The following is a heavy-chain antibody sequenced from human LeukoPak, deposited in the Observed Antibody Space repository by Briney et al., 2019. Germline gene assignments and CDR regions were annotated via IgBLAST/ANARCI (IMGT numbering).Heavy chain of an antibody. D-gene: IGHD6-6*01. Sequence: GGSPRLSCAASGLTFDNYGMSWVRQAPGKGLEWVSGINWNGRVTIYADSVKGRFNISRDNDKKSLYLQMNSLRAEDTALYYCARSGDSSAFDSWGQGTLVTVSS. V-gene: IGHV3-20*04. CDR1: GLTFDNYG. J-gene: IGHJ4*02. CDR3: ARSGDSSAFDS. CDR2: INWNGRVT.